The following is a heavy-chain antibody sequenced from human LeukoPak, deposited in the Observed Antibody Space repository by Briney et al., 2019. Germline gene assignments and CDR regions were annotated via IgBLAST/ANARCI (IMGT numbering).Heavy chain of an antibody. V-gene: IGHV3-30*04. CDR3: AKGIVDIVATPSFWDYYYMDV. CDR2: ISYDGSNK. CDR1: DFPFIGYT. D-gene: IGHD5-12*01. J-gene: IGHJ6*03. Sequence: GGSLRLSCAASDFPFIGYTMHWVRQAPGKGLEWVAVISYDGSNKYYADSVKGRFTISRDNSKNTLYLQMNSLRAEDTAVYYCAKGIVDIVATPSFWDYYYMDVWGKGTTVTVSS.